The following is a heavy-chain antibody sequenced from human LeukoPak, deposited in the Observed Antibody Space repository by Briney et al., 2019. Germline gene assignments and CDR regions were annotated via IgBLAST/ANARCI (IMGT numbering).Heavy chain of an antibody. J-gene: IGHJ6*03. CDR2: INSDGSST. V-gene: IGHV3-74*01. D-gene: IGHD4-11*01. Sequence: GSLRLSCAASGFTFSSYWMHWDRQAPGKGLVWVSRINSDGSSTSYADSVKGRFTISRDNAKNTLYLQMNSLRAEDTAVYYCASWGYSKGYYMDVWGKGTTVTVSS. CDR3: ASWGYSKGYYMDV. CDR1: GFTFSSYW.